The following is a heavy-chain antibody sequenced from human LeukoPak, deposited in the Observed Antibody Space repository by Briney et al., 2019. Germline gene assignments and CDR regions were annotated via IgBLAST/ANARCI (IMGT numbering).Heavy chain of an antibody. CDR2: INPNSGGT. J-gene: IGHJ6*03. V-gene: IGHV1-2*02. CDR1: GYTFTGYY. CDR3: ARADEDYYYYYMDV. Sequence: GASVKVSCKASGYTFTGYYMHWVRQAPGQGLEWMGWINPNSGGTNYAQKFQGRVTMTRDTSISTAYMELSRLRSDDTAVYYCARADEDYYYYYMDVWGKGTTVTVSS.